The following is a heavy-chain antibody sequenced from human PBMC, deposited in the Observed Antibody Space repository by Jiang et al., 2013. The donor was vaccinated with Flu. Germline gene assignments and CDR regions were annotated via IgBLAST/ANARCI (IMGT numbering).Heavy chain of an antibody. V-gene: IGHV3-33*01. J-gene: IGHJ4*02. CDR2: IWDDGRNK. Sequence: QLLESGGGVVQPGRSLRLSCAASGFTFSSYGTKWVRQAPGKGLEWVAVIWDDGRNKYYADSVKGRFTISRDNSKNTLYLQMNSLRAEDTAVYYCARVGGGSYYLDYWGQGTLVTVSS. D-gene: IGHD1-26*01. CDR1: GFTFSSYG. CDR3: ARVGGGSYYLDY.